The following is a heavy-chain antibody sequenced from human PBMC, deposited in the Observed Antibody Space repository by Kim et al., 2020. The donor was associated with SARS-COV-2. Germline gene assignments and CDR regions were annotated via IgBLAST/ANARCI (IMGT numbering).Heavy chain of an antibody. CDR2: IYYSGST. J-gene: IGHJ5*02. V-gene: IGHV4-39*01. CDR3: ARFERGSGGTSPTPCDP. CDR1: GGSISSSTYH. D-gene: IGHD3-10*01. Sequence: SETLSLTCTVSGGSISSSTYHWGWIRQPPGKGLEWIGSIYYSGSTYYNSSLKSRVSISVDTSKDQFSLKLNSVTAAETAVYYCARFERGSGGTSPTPCDPWGQGTLVTVSS.